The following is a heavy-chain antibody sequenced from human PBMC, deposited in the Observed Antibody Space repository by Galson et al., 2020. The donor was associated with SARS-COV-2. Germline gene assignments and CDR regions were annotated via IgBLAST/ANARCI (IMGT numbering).Heavy chain of an antibody. CDR2: ISASGGST. CDR1: GFTFSTYA. J-gene: IGHJ4*02. V-gene: IGHV3-23*01. CDR3: AKGISGTYLPDY. D-gene: IGHD1-26*01. Sequence: GGSLRLSCAASGFTFSTYAISWVRQAPGKGLEWVSGISASGGSTYYADSVKGRFTISRDNSKNTLFVQMNSLRAEDTAVYYCAKGISGTYLPDYWGQGTLVTVSS.